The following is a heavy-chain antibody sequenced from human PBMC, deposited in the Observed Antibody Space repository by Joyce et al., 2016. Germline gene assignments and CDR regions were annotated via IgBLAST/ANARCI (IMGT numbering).Heavy chain of an antibody. CDR3: ARVGLVYDYSMDV. D-gene: IGHD2-21*01. CDR2: ISGDRRFI. Sequence: EVQLVESGGGLVKPGGSLKISCAASGFMFSTSGMCWFRQAPVQGLEWVSAISGDRRFIFHADSVRGRFTVSRDNAENSLYLQMKILRVEDTAVYFCARVGLVYDYSMDVWGQGTTVIVSS. CDR1: GFMFSTSG. V-gene: IGHV3-21*02. J-gene: IGHJ6*02.